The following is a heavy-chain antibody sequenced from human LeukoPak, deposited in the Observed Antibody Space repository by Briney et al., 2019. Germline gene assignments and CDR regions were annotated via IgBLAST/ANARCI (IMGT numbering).Heavy chain of an antibody. CDR2: IYYSGST. Sequence: SETLSLTCTVSGGSISSGDYYWSWIRQPPGKGLEWIGYIYYSGSTYYNPSLKSRVTISVDTSKNQFSLKLSSVTAADTAVYYCARVRSSSWYDGYYFHYWGQGTLVTVSS. V-gene: IGHV4-30-4*08. D-gene: IGHD6-13*01. J-gene: IGHJ4*02. CDR3: ARVRSSSWYDGYYFHY. CDR1: GGSISSGDYY.